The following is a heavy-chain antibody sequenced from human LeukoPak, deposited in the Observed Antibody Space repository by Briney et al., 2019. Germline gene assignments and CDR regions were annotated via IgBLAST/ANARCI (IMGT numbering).Heavy chain of an antibody. CDR1: GFTFTSYS. CDR2: IRSDSGTI. Sequence: PGGSLRLSCATSGFTFTSYSMNWVRQAPGRGPEWISYIRSDSGTIQYADSVKGRFTISRDNAKNSLFLQVNSLRDDDTAVYYCVRDDAWAFGFWGQGTRVTVSS. D-gene: IGHD1-26*01. CDR3: VRDDAWAFGF. J-gene: IGHJ4*02. V-gene: IGHV3-48*02.